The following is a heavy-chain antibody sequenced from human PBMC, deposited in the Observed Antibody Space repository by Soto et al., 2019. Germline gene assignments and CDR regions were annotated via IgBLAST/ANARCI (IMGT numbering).Heavy chain of an antibody. D-gene: IGHD5-12*01. Sequence: EVQLVESGGGLVQPGGSPRLSCAASGFTFSSYAMHWVRQAPGKGLEYVSVISSNGGSTYYANSVKGRFTISRDNSKNTLYLQMGSLRAEDMAVYYCARGIGGYDFGYWGQGTLVTVSS. J-gene: IGHJ4*02. CDR3: ARGIGGYDFGY. V-gene: IGHV3-64*01. CDR2: ISSNGGST. CDR1: GFTFSSYA.